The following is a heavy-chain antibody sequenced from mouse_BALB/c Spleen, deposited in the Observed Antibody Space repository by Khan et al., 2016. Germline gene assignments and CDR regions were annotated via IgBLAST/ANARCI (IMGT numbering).Heavy chain of an antibody. CDR2: IWSGGST. Sequence: QVQLKQSGPGLVAPSQNLSITCTVSGFSLTSYGVHWVRQPPGKGLEWLGVIWSGGSTNYNSALMSRLSISKDNSKSQVSLKLNSLQTVDTALYYCARDRYGISRSFAYWGQGTTLTVSS. J-gene: IGHJ2*01. CDR1: GFSLTSYG. CDR3: ARDRYGISRSFAY. V-gene: IGHV2-9*02. D-gene: IGHD1-1*01.